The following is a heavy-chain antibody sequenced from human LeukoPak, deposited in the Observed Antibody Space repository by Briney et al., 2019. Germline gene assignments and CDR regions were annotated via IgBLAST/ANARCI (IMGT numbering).Heavy chain of an antibody. Sequence: GGSLRLSCAASGFSVRTTYMSWVRQAPGKGLEWVSVLYTGGGTDHADSVKGRSTISRDNSKNTLYLQMNSLRAEDTAVYYCAKDPGAHYYGSGSYRRGSYFDYWGQGTLVTVSS. CDR1: GFSVRTTY. CDR3: AKDPGAHYYGSGSYRRGSYFDY. D-gene: IGHD3-10*01. J-gene: IGHJ4*02. CDR2: LYTGGGT. V-gene: IGHV3-53*05.